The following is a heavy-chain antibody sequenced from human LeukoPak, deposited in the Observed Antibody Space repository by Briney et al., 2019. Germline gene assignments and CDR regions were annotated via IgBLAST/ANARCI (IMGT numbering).Heavy chain of an antibody. CDR1: GFTFDDYA. CDR3: AKRGLGDREAFDI. V-gene: IGHV3-9*01. J-gene: IGHJ3*02. Sequence: GGSLRLSCAASGFTFDDYAMHWVRQAPGKGLEWVSGISWDTGNIHYADSVKGRFTISRDNAKNSLYLQMNSLRAEDTAVYYCAKRGLGDREAFDIWGQGTMVTVSS. D-gene: IGHD2-21*02. CDR2: ISWDTGNI.